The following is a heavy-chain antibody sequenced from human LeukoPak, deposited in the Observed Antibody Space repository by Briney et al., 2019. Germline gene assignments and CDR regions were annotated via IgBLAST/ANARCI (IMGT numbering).Heavy chain of an antibody. V-gene: IGHV1-58*02. CDR3: ASRGYSRESGHYYYGMDV. J-gene: IGHJ6*02. CDR2: IVVGSGNT. CDR1: GFTFTRSA. D-gene: IGHD4-11*01. Sequence: TSVKVSCKASGFTFTRSAMQWVRQARGQRLEWIGWIVVGSGNTNYAQKFQERVTITRDMSTSTAYMELSSLRSEDTAVYYCASRGYSRESGHYYYGMDVWGQGTTVTVSS.